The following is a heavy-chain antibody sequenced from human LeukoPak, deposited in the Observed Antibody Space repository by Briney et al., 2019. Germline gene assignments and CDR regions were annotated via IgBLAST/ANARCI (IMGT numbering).Heavy chain of an antibody. J-gene: IGHJ4*02. CDR3: ARGERGYSYGYGDY. Sequence: GGSLRLSCAASEFTFSKYWMHWVRPAPGKGLVWVSRLNSDGTYTSYADSVKGRFTMSRDNAKNTLYLQMNSLRAEDTAVYYCARGERGYSYGYGDYWGQGTLVTDPS. D-gene: IGHD5-18*01. CDR2: LNSDGTYT. CDR1: EFTFSKYW. V-gene: IGHV3-74*01.